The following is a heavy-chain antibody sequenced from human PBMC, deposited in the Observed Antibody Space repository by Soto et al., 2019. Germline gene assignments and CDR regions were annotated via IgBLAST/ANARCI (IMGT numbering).Heavy chain of an antibody. J-gene: IGHJ4*02. CDR3: ASGHDAYKVRY. Sequence: QVQLQESGPGLVKPSQTLSLTCTVSGGSISSGGTGSYWTWIRQLPGKGLEWIGNIYYTGNTYYTPAHKSRPTISLDTAENHFSLKLTSVTAADTAVYFCASGHDAYKVRYWGQGTLVTVSS. CDR2: IYYTGNT. V-gene: IGHV4-31*03. D-gene: IGHD1-1*01. CDR1: GGSISSGGTGSY.